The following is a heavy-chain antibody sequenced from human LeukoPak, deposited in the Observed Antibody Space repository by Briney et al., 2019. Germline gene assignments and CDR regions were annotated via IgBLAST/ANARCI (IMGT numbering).Heavy chain of an antibody. CDR2: ISSSSSYI. V-gene: IGHV3-21*01. CDR1: GFTFSSHG. D-gene: IGHD2-15*01. J-gene: IGHJ6*02. Sequence: GGSLRLSCAASGFTFSSHGMHWVRQAPGKGLEWVSSISSSSSYIYYADSVKGRFTISRDNAKNSLYLQMNSLRAEDTAVYYCARDGDIVVVVAATLSYYYYGMDVWGQGTTVTVSS. CDR3: ARDGDIVVVVAATLSYYYYGMDV.